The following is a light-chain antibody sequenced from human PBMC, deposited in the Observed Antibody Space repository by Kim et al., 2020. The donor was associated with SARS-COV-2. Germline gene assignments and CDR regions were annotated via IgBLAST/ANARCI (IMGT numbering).Light chain of an antibody. CDR1: KSININY. CDR2: GAA. CDR3: QQYGSSPFT. V-gene: IGKV3-20*01. Sequence: SQGEGATLSCRGSKSININYLACYQQKHGQAPRLLIYGAASRATGIPDRFSGSGTGTDFTLTLGRLEPEDFAVYYCQQYGSSPFTFGGGTKVDIK. J-gene: IGKJ4*01.